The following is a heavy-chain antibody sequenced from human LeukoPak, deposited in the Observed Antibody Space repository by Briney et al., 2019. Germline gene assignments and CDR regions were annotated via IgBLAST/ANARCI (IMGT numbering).Heavy chain of an antibody. CDR3: AKDLLVAARQRDWFDP. Sequence: GGSLRLSCAASGFTFGIYAMNWVRQAPGKGLEWVSYIGPSGSNIYYADSVKGRFTISRDNSKNTLYLQMNSLRAEDTAVYYCAKDLLVAARQRDWFDPWGQGTLVTVSS. D-gene: IGHD6-6*01. CDR2: IGPSGSNI. J-gene: IGHJ5*02. CDR1: GFTFGIYA. V-gene: IGHV3-48*01.